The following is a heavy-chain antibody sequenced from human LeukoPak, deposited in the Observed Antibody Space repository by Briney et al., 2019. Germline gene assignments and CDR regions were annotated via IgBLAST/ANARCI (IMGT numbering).Heavy chain of an antibody. D-gene: IGHD6-13*01. CDR3: ARISADRYSSSWYHYYYMDV. J-gene: IGHJ6*03. CDR2: INHSGST. CDR1: GGSFSGYY. Sequence: SETLSLTCAVYGGSFSGYYWSWIRQPPGKGLEWIGKINHSGSTNYNPSLKSRVTISVDTSKNQFSLKLSSVTAADTAVYYCARISADRYSSSWYHYYYMDVWGKGTTVTISS. V-gene: IGHV4-34*01.